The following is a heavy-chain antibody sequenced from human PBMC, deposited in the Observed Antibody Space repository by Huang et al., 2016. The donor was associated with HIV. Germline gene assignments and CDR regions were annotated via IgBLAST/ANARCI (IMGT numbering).Heavy chain of an antibody. CDR1: GGSLSGYY. D-gene: IGHD3-10*01. V-gene: IGHV4-34*02. CDR3: ARDATKNPRGWFDP. J-gene: IGHJ5*02. CDR2: INHLGRH. Sequence: QVHLQQWGAGLLKSAETLSITCAVYGGSLSGYYWSWLRQTPGKGLEWIGEINHLGRHNYNPSLKSRVSITMDGSKKQFSLKLRSISDADTAVYFCARDATKNPRGWFDPWGQGTLVTVSS.